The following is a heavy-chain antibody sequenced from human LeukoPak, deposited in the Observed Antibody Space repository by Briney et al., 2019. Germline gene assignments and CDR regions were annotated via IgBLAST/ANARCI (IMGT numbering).Heavy chain of an antibody. D-gene: IGHD2-2*01. J-gene: IGHJ4*02. V-gene: IGHV6-1*01. CDR1: GDSVSTNSAA. CDR2: TYYRSKWYN. Sequence: SQTLSLTCAISGDSVSTNSAAWNWIRQSPSRGIEWLGRTYYRSKWYNDYAVSVKSRITINPDTSKNHFSLQLNSVTPEDTAVYYCARGGIGYRTSSSCYFDSWGQGTLVTVSS. CDR3: ARGGIGYRTSSSCYFDS.